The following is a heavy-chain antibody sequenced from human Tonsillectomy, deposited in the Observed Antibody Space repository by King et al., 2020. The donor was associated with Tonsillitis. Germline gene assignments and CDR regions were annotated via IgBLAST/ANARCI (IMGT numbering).Heavy chain of an antibody. Sequence: VQLVESGAEVKKPGASVKVSCTASGYAFTSYYVHCVRQAPGQGLEWMGIINPSAGSTSYAPKFQGRITRTRDSSTSTVYIEMSSLRSEDTAVYYCARCHSYSASRGSHDAFDMWGHGTLVTVSS. CDR1: GYAFTSYY. CDR2: INPSAGST. CDR3: ARCHSYSASRGSHDAFDM. J-gene: IGHJ3*02. D-gene: IGHD3-22*01. V-gene: IGHV1-46*01.